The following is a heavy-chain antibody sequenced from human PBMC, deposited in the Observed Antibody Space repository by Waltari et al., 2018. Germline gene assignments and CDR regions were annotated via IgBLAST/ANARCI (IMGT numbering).Heavy chain of an antibody. CDR3: ARDHFGDLFYYYFDP. Sequence: QLQLQESGPGLVKPSETLSLTCTVSGASISRSVYFWAWIRQPPGKGPEWIGGISYSGATYYKPSLKSRITISIDPSNNQFYLKLTSVTAADTAVYYCARDHFGDLFYYYFDPWGQGTLVTVSS. CDR2: ISYSGAT. D-gene: IGHD3-10*01. V-gene: IGHV4-39*01. CDR1: GASISRSVYF. J-gene: IGHJ4*02.